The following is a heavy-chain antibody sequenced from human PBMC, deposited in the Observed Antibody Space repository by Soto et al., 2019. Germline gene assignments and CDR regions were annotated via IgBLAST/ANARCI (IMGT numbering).Heavy chain of an antibody. J-gene: IGHJ5*02. D-gene: IGHD6-13*01. CDR1: GGTFSSHA. Sequence: QVQLVQSGAEVKKPGSSVKVSCKASGGTFSSHAINWVRQAPGQALEWMGRIIPLSDTANYAQKFQGRVTITADESTSTVYMALSRLRSEDTALYYCARDLQRSSTVDWVDPWGEGTLVTVSS. CDR2: IIPLSDTA. CDR3: ARDLQRSSTVDWVDP. V-gene: IGHV1-69*18.